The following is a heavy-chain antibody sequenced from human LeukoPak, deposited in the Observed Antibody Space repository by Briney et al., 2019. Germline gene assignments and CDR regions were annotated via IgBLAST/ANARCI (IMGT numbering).Heavy chain of an antibody. Sequence: PSETLSLTCAGYGGSFSGYYWSWIRQPPGKGLEWIGEINHSGSTNYNPSLKSRVAISVDTSKNQFSLKLSSVTAADTAVYYCARGPTMVVRGRFWSPCYFDYWGQGTLVTVSS. D-gene: IGHD3-10*01. CDR3: ARGPTMVVRGRFWSPCYFDY. CDR1: GGSFSGYY. CDR2: INHSGST. V-gene: IGHV4-34*01. J-gene: IGHJ4*02.